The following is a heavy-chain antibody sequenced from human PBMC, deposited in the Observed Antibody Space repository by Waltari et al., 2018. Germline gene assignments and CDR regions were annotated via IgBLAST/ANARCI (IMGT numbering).Heavy chain of an antibody. V-gene: IGHV3-7*04. D-gene: IGHD6-19*01. Sequence: EVHLVESGGGLVQHGGSLRLSCAASGFTFSNYWMNWVRQAPEKGLEWVANIEQDGSEKNYVDSVKGRFTISRDNAKSSVYLQMNSLRAEDTAVYYCAGGSGWLPDSWGQGTLVTVSS. CDR1: GFTFSNYW. CDR3: AGGSGWLPDS. J-gene: IGHJ4*02. CDR2: IEQDGSEK.